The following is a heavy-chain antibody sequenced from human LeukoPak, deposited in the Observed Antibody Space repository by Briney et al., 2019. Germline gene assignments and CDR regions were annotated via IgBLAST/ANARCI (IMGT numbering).Heavy chain of an antibody. CDR2: INQDGTEK. CDR1: GFTFTTYW. D-gene: IGHD6-19*01. J-gene: IGHJ5*02. Sequence: GESLRLSCAASGFTFTTYWMSWVRQLPGKGLEWVANINQDGTEKYYVDSVKGRFTISRDNAKNPLYLQMNSLRAEDTAVYYCARDRGLKYSSGWYISGWFDPWGQGTLVTVSS. CDR3: ARDRGLKYSSGWYISGWFDP. V-gene: IGHV3-7*03.